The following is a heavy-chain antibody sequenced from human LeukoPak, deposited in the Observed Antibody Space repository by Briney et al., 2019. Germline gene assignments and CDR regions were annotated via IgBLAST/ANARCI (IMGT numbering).Heavy chain of an antibody. CDR1: GGAIASGGYS. Sequence: SETLSLTCTVSGGAIASGGYSWNWIRQSPGKGLEWIGCIYDRGPAYYHPSLKSRFTISVDRPKNQFFLNVTSLTAADTAVYYCARSRQASGLLSSWGQGTPVVVSS. J-gene: IGHJ5*02. CDR2: IYDRGPA. CDR3: ARSRQASGLLSS. V-gene: IGHV4-30-2*06. D-gene: IGHD3-10*01.